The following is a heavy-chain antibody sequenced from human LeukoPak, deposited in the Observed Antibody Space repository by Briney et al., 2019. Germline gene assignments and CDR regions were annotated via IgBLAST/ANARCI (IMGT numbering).Heavy chain of an antibody. Sequence: ASVKVSCKVSGYTLTELSMHWVRQAPGKGLEWMGGFDPEDGETIYAQKSQGRVTMTEDTSTDTAYMELSSLRSEDTAVYYCATHYSYYYDSSGYFDYWGQGTLVTVSS. CDR3: ATHYSYYYDSSGYFDY. J-gene: IGHJ4*02. D-gene: IGHD3-22*01. V-gene: IGHV1-24*01. CDR1: GYTLTELS. CDR2: FDPEDGET.